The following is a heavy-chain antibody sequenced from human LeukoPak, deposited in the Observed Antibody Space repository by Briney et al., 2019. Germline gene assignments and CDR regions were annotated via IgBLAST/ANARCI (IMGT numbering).Heavy chain of an antibody. D-gene: IGHD3-10*01. V-gene: IGHV4-38-2*02. CDR2: IYHSGST. CDR1: GYSISSGYY. Sequence: PSETLSLTCAVSGYSISSGYYWGWIRQPPGKGLEWIGSIYHSGSTYYNPSLKSRVTISVDTSENQFSLKLSSVTAADTAVYYCARDFSITMVRGALDYWGQGTLVTVSS. J-gene: IGHJ4*02. CDR3: ARDFSITMVRGALDY.